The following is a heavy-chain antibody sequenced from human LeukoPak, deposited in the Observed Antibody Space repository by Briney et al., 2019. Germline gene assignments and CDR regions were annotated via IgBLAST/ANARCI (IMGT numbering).Heavy chain of an antibody. CDR3: APGLGPYYFDY. CDR2: IYYSGST. Sequence: SETLSLTCTVSGGSISSYYWSWIRQPPGKGLEWIGYIYYSGSTNYNPSLKSRVTISVDTSKNQFSLKLSSVTAADTAVYYCAPGLGPYYFDYWGQGTLVTVSS. D-gene: IGHD3-16*01. V-gene: IGHV4-59*08. CDR1: GGSISSYY. J-gene: IGHJ4*02.